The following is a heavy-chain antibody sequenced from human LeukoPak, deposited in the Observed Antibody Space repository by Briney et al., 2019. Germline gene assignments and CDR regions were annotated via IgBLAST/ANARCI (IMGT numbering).Heavy chain of an antibody. CDR2: VSGNGGVT. J-gene: IGHJ4*02. V-gene: IGHV3-23*01. D-gene: IGHD2-8*02. Sequence: GGSLRLSCAASGFTFSTYAMSWVRQTPEKGLQWVSTVSGNGGVTYHADSVKGRFTITRDNAKNSLYLQMNSLRVDDTAVYYCARGGSWSWDNWGQGTLVTVSS. CDR3: ARGGSWSWDN. CDR1: GFTFSTYA.